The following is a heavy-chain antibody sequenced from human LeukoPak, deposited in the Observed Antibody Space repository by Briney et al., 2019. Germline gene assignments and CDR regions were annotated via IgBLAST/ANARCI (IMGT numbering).Heavy chain of an antibody. J-gene: IGHJ5*02. Sequence: SETLSLTCSVSGDPISSGHYYSSWIRQRPGKGLEWIGYTYHTGNTFYDPSLRGRIIISVDTAKNQFSLSLGSVTAADTAVYHCARHVPISSNWFDPWGQGILVTVSS. CDR3: ARHVPISSNWFDP. CDR1: GDPISSGHYY. D-gene: IGHD3-10*02. V-gene: IGHV4-31*03. CDR2: TYHTGNT.